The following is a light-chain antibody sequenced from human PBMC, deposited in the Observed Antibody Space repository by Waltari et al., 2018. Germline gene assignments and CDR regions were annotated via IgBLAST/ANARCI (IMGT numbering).Light chain of an antibody. J-gene: IGLJ1*01. Sequence: QSALTQPASVSGSPGQSTTISCTGTSSDVGGYNYVSWYQHHQGKAPKLMIYDVSNRPSGVSNRFSGSKSGNTASLTISGLQAEDEADYYCSSYTSSSTEVFGTGTKVTVL. CDR2: DVS. V-gene: IGLV2-14*03. CDR3: SSYTSSSTEV. CDR1: SSDVGGYNY.